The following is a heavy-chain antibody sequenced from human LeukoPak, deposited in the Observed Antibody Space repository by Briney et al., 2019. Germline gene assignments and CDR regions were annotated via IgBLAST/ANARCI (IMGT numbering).Heavy chain of an antibody. Sequence: SGTLSLTCTVSGGSISSHYWSWIRQPPGKGLEWIGYIYYSGSTNYNPSLKSRVTISVDTSKNQFSLKLSSVTAADTAVYYCARGSYYYDSSGYSSGWFDPWGQGTLVTVSS. CDR2: IYYSGST. CDR1: GGSISSHY. D-gene: IGHD3-22*01. J-gene: IGHJ5*02. CDR3: ARGSYYYDSSGYSSGWFDP. V-gene: IGHV4-59*11.